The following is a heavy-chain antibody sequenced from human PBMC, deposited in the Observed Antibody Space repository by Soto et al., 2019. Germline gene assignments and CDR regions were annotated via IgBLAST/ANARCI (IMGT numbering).Heavy chain of an antibody. CDR3: ARVSWREKYGMDV. Sequence: GGSLRLSCAASGFTFSDSYMSWIRQAPGKGLEWISYITFSGDTVYYADSLKGRFTISRDNAKNSLYLQMNRLRAEDTAVYYCARVSWREKYGMDVWGQGTTVTVSS. CDR1: GFTFSDSY. V-gene: IGHV3-11*01. J-gene: IGHJ6*02. CDR2: ITFSGDTV.